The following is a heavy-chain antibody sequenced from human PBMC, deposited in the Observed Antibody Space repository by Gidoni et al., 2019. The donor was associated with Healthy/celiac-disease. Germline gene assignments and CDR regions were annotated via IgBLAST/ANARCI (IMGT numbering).Heavy chain of an antibody. J-gene: IGHJ5*02. CDR3: ARDPRTNIAVADEAAENWFDP. D-gene: IGHD6-19*01. CDR2: IIPILGIA. Sequence: QVQLVQSGAEVKKPGSSVKVSCMASGGTFSSYTISWVRQAPGQGLEWMGRIIPILGIANYAQKFQGRVTITADKSTSTAYMELSSLRSEDTAVYYCARDPRTNIAVADEAAENWFDPWGQGTLVTVSS. CDR1: GGTFSSYT. V-gene: IGHV1-69*08.